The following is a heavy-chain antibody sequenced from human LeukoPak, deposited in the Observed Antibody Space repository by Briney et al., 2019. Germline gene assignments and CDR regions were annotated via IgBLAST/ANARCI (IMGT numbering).Heavy chain of an antibody. CDR1: GFTFDDYA. CDR2: ISWNSGSI. V-gene: IGHV3-9*01. J-gene: IGHJ2*01. Sequence: PGGSLRLSCAASGFTFDDYAMHWVRQAPGKGLEWVSDISWNSGSIGYADSVKGRFTISRDNAKNSLYLQMNSLRAEDTALYYCAKVHSGYDFNWYFDLWGRGTLVTVSS. D-gene: IGHD5-12*01. CDR3: AKVHSGYDFNWYFDL.